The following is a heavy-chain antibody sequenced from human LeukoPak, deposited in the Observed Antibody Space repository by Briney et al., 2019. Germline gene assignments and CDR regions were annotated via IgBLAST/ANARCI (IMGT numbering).Heavy chain of an antibody. J-gene: IGHJ4*02. Sequence: ASVKVSCKASGYTFTSYGISWVRQAPGRGLEWMGWISAYNGNTNYAQKLQGRVTMTTDTSTSTAYMELRSLRSDDTAVYYCAREGYCSSTSCAPFDYWGQGTLVTVSS. CDR3: AREGYCSSTSCAPFDY. D-gene: IGHD2-2*01. CDR1: GYTFTSYG. CDR2: ISAYNGNT. V-gene: IGHV1-18*01.